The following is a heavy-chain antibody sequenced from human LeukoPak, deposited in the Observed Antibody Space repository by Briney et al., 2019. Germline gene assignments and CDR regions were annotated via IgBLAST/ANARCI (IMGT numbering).Heavy chain of an antibody. J-gene: IGHJ6*03. CDR3: ARVPGVKYYDSSGSLRYYYYYMDV. CDR1: GGSISSCTYS. Sequence: SETLSLTCSVSGGSISSCTYSWGWIRQPPGKGLEWIGEINHSGSTNYNPSLKSRVTISVGTSKNQFSLKLSSVTAADTAVYYCARVPGVKYYDSSGSLRYYYYYMDVWGKGTTVTVSS. V-gene: IGHV4-39*07. CDR2: INHSGST. D-gene: IGHD3-22*01.